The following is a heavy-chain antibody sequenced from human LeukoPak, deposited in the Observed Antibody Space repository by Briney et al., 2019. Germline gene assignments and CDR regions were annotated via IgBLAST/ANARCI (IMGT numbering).Heavy chain of an antibody. J-gene: IGHJ4*02. CDR3: AREVVVVITSYFDY. Sequence: GGSLRLSCAASGFTFSSYAMHWVRQAPGKGLEWVAVISYDGSNKYYADSVKGRFTTSRDNSKNTLYLQMNSLRAEDTAVYYCAREVVVVITSYFDYWGQGTLVTVSS. V-gene: IGHV3-30-3*01. CDR2: ISYDGSNK. CDR1: GFTFSSYA. D-gene: IGHD3-22*01.